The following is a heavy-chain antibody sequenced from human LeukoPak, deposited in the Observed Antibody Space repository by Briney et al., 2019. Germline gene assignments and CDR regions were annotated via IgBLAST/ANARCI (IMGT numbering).Heavy chain of an antibody. CDR2: IKQDGSEK. CDR3: ARRTASYDILTGYYLETEAFDI. CDR1: GFHFSSYW. Sequence: GGSLRLSCAASGFHFSSYWVSWVRQAPGEGLEWVANIKQDGSEKYYLDSVKGRFTISRDNAKNSLYLQMNSLRAEYTAVYYCARRTASYDILTGYYLETEAFDIWGQGTMVTVSS. D-gene: IGHD3-9*01. V-gene: IGHV3-7*01. J-gene: IGHJ3*02.